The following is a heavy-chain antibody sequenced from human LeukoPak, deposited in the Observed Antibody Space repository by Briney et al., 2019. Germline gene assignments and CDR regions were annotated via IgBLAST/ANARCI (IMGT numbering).Heavy chain of an antibody. CDR3: AKQSRYFELNDY. CDR2: ISGSGGST. Sequence: GGSLRLSCAASGFTFSTYAMSWVRQAPGKGLEWVSAISGSGGSTYYADSVKGRFTISRDNSKNTLYLQMNSLRAEDTAVYYCAKQSRYFELNDYWGQGTLVTVSS. CDR1: GFTFSTYA. V-gene: IGHV3-23*01. D-gene: IGHD3-9*01. J-gene: IGHJ4*02.